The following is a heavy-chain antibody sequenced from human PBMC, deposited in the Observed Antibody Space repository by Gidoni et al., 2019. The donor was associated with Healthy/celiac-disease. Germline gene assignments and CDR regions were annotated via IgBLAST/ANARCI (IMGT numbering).Heavy chain of an antibody. V-gene: IGHV3-23*01. J-gene: IGHJ6*02. D-gene: IGHD6-19*01. Sequence: EVQLLESGGGLVQPGGSLRLSCAPSGFTFSIYGMSWVRQAPGKGLEWVSASSGSGGSKYYADSVKGRFTISRDNSKNTLYLQMNSLRAEDTAVYYCAKDQGQQWPILGGMDVWGQGTTVTVSS. CDR3: AKDQGQQWPILGGMDV. CDR2: SSGSGGSK. CDR1: GFTFSIYG.